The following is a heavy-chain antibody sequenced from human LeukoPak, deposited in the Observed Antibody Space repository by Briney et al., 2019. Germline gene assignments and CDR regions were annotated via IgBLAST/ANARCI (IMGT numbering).Heavy chain of an antibody. CDR3: ARAWRCNPDPIGCYEIAEEWFDP. CDR2: ITAYNGNT. CDR1: GYTFTIYG. J-gene: IGHJ5*02. V-gene: IGHV1-18*01. D-gene: IGHD2-15*01. Sequence: ASVNVSSKASGYTFTIYGISWVRQAPGQGLEWMGWITAYNGNTNYAQKIQGRVTMTTDTSTSTAYMELRSLRSDATAVYYCARAWRCNPDPIGCYEIAEEWFDPWGQGTLVTVSS.